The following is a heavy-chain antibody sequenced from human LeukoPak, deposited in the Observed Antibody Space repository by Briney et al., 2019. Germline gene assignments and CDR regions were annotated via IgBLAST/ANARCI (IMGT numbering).Heavy chain of an antibody. J-gene: IGHJ5*02. CDR1: GDSVSSGTTT. D-gene: IGHD1-1*01. CDR3: AKVEPTKGWFDP. Sequence: SQALSLTCAISGDSVSSGTTTWNWIRQSPSRGLEWLGRTYYRSKWHNDHAVSVKSRITISPDTSKNQLSLQLNSVIPEDTAVYFCAKVEPTKGWFDPWGQGTLVIVSS. CDR2: TYYRSKWHN. V-gene: IGHV6-1*01.